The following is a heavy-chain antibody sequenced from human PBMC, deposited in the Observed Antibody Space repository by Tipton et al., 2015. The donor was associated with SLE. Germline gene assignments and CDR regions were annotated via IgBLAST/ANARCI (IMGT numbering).Heavy chain of an antibody. D-gene: IGHD3-22*01. CDR1: GGSINSYY. Sequence: TLSLTCTVSGGSINSYYWSWIRQPAGKGLEWIGRIYTSGSTNYNPSLKSRVTMSVDTSKNQFSLKLSSVTAADTAVYYCARDRDSRGSFDYWGQGTLVTVSS. CDR2: IYTSGST. V-gene: IGHV4-4*07. J-gene: IGHJ4*02. CDR3: ARDRDSRGSFDY.